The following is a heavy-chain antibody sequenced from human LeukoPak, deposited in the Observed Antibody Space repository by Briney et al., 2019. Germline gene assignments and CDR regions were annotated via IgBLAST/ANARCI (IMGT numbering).Heavy chain of an antibody. CDR1: GGSISSSSYY. CDR3: ARGPRSTISSLNS. J-gene: IGHJ4*02. D-gene: IGHD5/OR15-5a*01. V-gene: IGHV4-39*07. CDR2: IYYSGST. Sequence: SETLSLTCTVSGGSISSSSYYWGWIRQPPGKGLEWIGSIYYSGSTYYNPSLKSRVTISEDTSKNQFSLKLSSVTAADTAVYFCARGPRSTISSLNSWGPGVLVTVSS.